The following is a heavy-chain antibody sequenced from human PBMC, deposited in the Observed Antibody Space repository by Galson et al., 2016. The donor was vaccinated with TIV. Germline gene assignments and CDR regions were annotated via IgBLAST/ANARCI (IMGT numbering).Heavy chain of an antibody. CDR2: IYYRGGT. V-gene: IGHV4-30-4*01. CDR1: GGSINNGGYY. Sequence: LTCTVSGGSINNGGYYWSWIRQPPGRGLEWSEYIYYRGGTKYNPSLKSRLTISLDTSKNQFSLQLHSVTAADTAVYFCATPTTVTNDAFSNWGQGTLVTVSS. D-gene: IGHD4-17*01. J-gene: IGHJ3*02. CDR3: ATPTTVTNDAFSN.